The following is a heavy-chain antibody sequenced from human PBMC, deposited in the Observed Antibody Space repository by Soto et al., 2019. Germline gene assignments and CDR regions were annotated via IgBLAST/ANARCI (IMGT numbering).Heavy chain of an antibody. CDR3: ARFLYYDIVVVVAATPDAFDI. D-gene: IGHD2-15*01. J-gene: IGHJ3*02. V-gene: IGHV3-7*01. Sequence: HPGGSLRLSCEASGFTFGSYWMSWVRQAPGKGLEWVATIRQDGSEKHHVDSVKGRFTISRDNAKNSLFLQINSLRAEDTAVYYCARFLYYDIVVVVAATPDAFDIWGQGTMVTVSS. CDR2: IRQDGSEK. CDR1: GFTFGSYW.